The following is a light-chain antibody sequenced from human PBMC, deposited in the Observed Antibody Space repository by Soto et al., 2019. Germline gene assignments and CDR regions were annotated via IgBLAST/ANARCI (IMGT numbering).Light chain of an antibody. CDR2: EVS. CDR1: SSDVGGYNY. CDR3: SSYTSSSTWV. J-gene: IGLJ7*01. Sequence: QSALTRPASVSGSPGQSITISCTGTSSDVGGYNYVCWYQQHPGKAPKLMIYEVSNRPSGVSTRFSGSKSGNTASLTISGLQAEHVAYYYLSSYTSSSTWVFGRGTHLTVL. V-gene: IGLV2-14*01.